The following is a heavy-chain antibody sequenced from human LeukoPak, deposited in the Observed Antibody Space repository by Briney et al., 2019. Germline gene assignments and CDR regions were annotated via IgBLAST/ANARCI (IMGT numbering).Heavy chain of an antibody. J-gene: IGHJ3*02. CDR1: GFTFSSYA. D-gene: IGHD4-23*01. CDR3: AKLAATTVVTRDI. Sequence: GGSLRLSCAVSGFTFSSYAMNWVRQAPGKGLEWVSTIRGSGGITYYADSVKGRFTISRDNSKNTLYLQMNSLRAEDTAVYYCAKLAATTVVTRDIWGQGTMVTVSS. CDR2: IRGSGGIT. V-gene: IGHV3-23*01.